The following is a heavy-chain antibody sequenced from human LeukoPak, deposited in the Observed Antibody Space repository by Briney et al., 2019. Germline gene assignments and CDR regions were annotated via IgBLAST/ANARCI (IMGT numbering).Heavy chain of an antibody. CDR2: IYYSGST. CDR1: GGSISSYY. D-gene: IGHD4-17*01. Sequence: SETLSLTCTASGGSISSYYWSWIRQPPGKGLEWIGYIYYSGSTNYNPSLKSRVTISVDTSKNQFSLKLSSVTAADTAVYYCARYDRDGVRFDYWGQGTLVTVSS. V-gene: IGHV4-59*01. J-gene: IGHJ4*02. CDR3: ARYDRDGVRFDY.